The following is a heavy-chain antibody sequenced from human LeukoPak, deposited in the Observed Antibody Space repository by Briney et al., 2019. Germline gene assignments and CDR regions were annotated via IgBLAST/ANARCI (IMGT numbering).Heavy chain of an antibody. J-gene: IGHJ1*01. CDR1: GGSISSGGYY. D-gene: IGHD4-17*01. CDR3: ARGATVTREYFQH. Sequence: SQTLSLTCTASGGSISSGGYYWSWIRQHPGKGLEWIGYIYYSGSTYYNPSLKSRVTISVDTSKNQFSLKLSSVTAADTAVYYCARGATVTREYFQHWGQGTLVTVSS. V-gene: IGHV4-31*03. CDR2: IYYSGST.